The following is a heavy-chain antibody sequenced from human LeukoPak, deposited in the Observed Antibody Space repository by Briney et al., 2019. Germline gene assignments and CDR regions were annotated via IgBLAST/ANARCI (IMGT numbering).Heavy chain of an antibody. CDR3: ARAPGGNYYASMSY. CDR1: GYTFTSYG. CDR2: ISAYNGNT. Sequence: ASVKVSCKASGYTFTSYGISWVRQAPGQGLEWMGWISAYNGNTNYAQKLQGRVTMTTDTSTSTAYMELRSLRSDDTDVYYCARAPGGNYYASMSYWGQGTLVTVSS. D-gene: IGHD4-23*01. V-gene: IGHV1-18*01. J-gene: IGHJ4*02.